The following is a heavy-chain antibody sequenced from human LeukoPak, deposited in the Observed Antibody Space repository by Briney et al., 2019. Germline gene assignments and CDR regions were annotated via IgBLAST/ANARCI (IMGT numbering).Heavy chain of an antibody. D-gene: IGHD1-26*01. J-gene: IGHJ3*02. V-gene: IGHV3-33*01. Sequence: GGSLRLSCAASGFTFSSYGMHWVRQAPGKGLEWVAVIWYDGSNKYYADSVKGRFTVSRDNSKNTLYLQMNSLRAEDTAVYYCAREEPKLSAFDIWGQGTMVTVSS. CDR2: IWYDGSNK. CDR3: AREEPKLSAFDI. CDR1: GFTFSSYG.